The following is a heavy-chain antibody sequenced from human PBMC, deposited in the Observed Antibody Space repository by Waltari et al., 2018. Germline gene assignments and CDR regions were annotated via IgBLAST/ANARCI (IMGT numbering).Heavy chain of an antibody. CDR2: ISGSGGRT. CDR3: AKGGKAYCGGDCYSG. J-gene: IGHJ4*02. Sequence: EVQLVESGGGLVQPGGSLRLSCAASGFTFRSYAMSWVRQAQGKGLEWVSAISGSGGRTYYADSVKGRFTISRDNSKNTLYLQMNSLRAEDTAVYYCAKGGKAYCGGDCYSGWGQGTLVTVSS. V-gene: IGHV3-23*04. D-gene: IGHD2-21*01. CDR1: GFTFRSYA.